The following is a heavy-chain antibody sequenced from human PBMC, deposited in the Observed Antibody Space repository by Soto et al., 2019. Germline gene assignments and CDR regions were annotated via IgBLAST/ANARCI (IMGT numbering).Heavy chain of an antibody. CDR1: GYTFNGYY. J-gene: IGHJ6*02. D-gene: IGHD2-2*01. V-gene: IGHV1-2*02. Sequence: ASVKVSCKASGYTFNGYYIHWVRQAPGQGPEWMGWINPNSGGTNSAQKFQGRVTMTRDTSISTAYMELSRLRSDDTAVYYCARGDCSTTRCYERTYYYYGMDVWGQGTTVTVS. CDR2: INPNSGGT. CDR3: ARGDCSTTRCYERTYYYYGMDV.